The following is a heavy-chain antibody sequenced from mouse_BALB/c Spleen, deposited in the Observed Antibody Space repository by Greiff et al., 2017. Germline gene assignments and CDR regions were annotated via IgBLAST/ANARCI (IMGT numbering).Heavy chain of an antibody. J-gene: IGHJ4*01. CDR2: IYWDDDK. CDR3: ARRGRYDGHYYAMDY. CDR1: GFSLSTSGMG. D-gene: IGHD2-14*01. Sequence: QVTLKVSGPGILQPSQTLSLTCSFSGFSLSTSGMGVSWIRQPSGKGLEWLAHIYWDDDKRYNPSLKSRLTISKDTSSNQVFLKITSVDTADTATYYCARRGRYDGHYYAMDYWGQGTSVTVSS. V-gene: IGHV8-12*01.